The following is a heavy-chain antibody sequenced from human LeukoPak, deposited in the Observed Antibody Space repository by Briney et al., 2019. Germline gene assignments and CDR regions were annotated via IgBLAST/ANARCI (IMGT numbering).Heavy chain of an antibody. CDR2: IIPIFGTA. D-gene: IGHD6-19*01. V-gene: IGHV1-69*05. CDR3: ASIPGTYSSGLPDY. J-gene: IGHJ4*02. CDR1: GGTFSSYA. Sequence: SVKVSCKASGGTFSSYAISWVRQAPGQGLEWMGGIIPIFGTANYAQKFQGRVTITTDESTSTAYMELSSLRSEDTAVYYCASIPGTYSSGLPDYWGQGTLVTVSS.